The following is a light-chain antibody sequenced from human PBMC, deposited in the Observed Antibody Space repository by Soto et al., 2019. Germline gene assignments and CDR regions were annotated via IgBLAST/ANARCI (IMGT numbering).Light chain of an antibody. CDR1: SGDVGVYNY. Sequence: QSALTQPRSVSGSPGQSVTISCTGTSGDVGVYNYVSWYQQHPGKAPKLMIYDVSIRPSGVPDRFSGSKSGNTASLTISGLQAEDEADYYCCSYAGSPWVFGGGTKVTVL. V-gene: IGLV2-11*01. CDR3: CSYAGSPWV. CDR2: DVS. J-gene: IGLJ3*02.